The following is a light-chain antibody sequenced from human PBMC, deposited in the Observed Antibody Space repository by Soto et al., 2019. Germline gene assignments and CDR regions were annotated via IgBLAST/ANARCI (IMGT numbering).Light chain of an antibody. J-gene: IGKJ1*01. CDR2: LSS. CDR3: MQALQTPWT. Sequence: DIVMTQSPLSLPVTPGEPASISCRSSQSLLHSNGYNYLDWYLQKPGQSPQLLIYLSSNRPSGVPERFSVSRSGTDFILNISRVEAEDVGLYYCMQALQTPWTFGQWTKLEMK. V-gene: IGKV2-28*01. CDR1: QSLLHSNGYNY.